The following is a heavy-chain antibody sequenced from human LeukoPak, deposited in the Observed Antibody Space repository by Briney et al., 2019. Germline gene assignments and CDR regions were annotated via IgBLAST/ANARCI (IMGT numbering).Heavy chain of an antibody. CDR3: AREASMVRGVIHNWFDP. V-gene: IGHV1-2*06. D-gene: IGHD3-10*01. CDR1: GYTFTGYY. J-gene: IGHJ5*02. CDR2: INPNSGGT. Sequence: ASVKVSCKASGYTFTGYYMHWVRQAPGQGLEWMGRINPNSGGTNYAQKFQGRVTMTRDTSISTAYMELSRLRSDDTAVYYCAREASMVRGVIHNWFDPWGQGTLVTVSS.